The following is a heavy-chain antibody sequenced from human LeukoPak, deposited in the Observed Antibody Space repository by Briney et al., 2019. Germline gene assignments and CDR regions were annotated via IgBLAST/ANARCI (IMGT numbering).Heavy chain of an antibody. V-gene: IGHV3-20*04. J-gene: IGHJ6*03. D-gene: IGHD6-6*01. CDR3: ARGVAARPWTGYYYYMDV. CDR2: INWNGGST. Sequence: GGSLRLFCAASGFTFDDYGMSWVRLAPGKGLEWVSGINWNGGSTCYADSVEGRFTISRDNAKNSLYLQMNSLRAEDSALYYSARGVAARPWTGYYYYMDVWGKGTTVTVSS. CDR1: GFTFDDYG.